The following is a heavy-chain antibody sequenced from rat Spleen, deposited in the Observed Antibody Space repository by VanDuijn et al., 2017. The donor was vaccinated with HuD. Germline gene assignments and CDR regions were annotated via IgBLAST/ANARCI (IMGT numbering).Heavy chain of an antibody. CDR2: ISYDGSST. Sequence: EVQLVESGGGLVQPGRSMKVSCAASGFPFSNHYMAWVRQAPKKGLEWVATISYDGSSTYYRDSVKGRFTISRDNAKSTLTLHMDSLRSEETAIDYCTRRGYLPDWYFDFWGPGTMVTVSS. CDR3: TRRGYLPDWYFDF. V-gene: IGHV5-7*01. CDR1: GFPFSNHY. D-gene: IGHD4-4*01. J-gene: IGHJ1*01.